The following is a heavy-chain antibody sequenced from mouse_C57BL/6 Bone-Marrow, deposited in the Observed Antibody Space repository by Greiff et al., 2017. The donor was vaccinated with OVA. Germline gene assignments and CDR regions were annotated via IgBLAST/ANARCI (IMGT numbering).Heavy chain of an antibody. CDR1: GYAFTNYL. V-gene: IGHV1-54*01. Sequence: VKLQESGAELVRPGTSVKVSCKASGYAFTNYLIEWVKQRPGQGLEWIGVINPGSGGTNYNEKFKGKATLTADKSSSTAYMQLSSLTSEDSAVYFCARMGHWYFDVWGTGTTVTVSS. CDR3: ARMGHWYFDV. CDR2: INPGSGGT. J-gene: IGHJ1*03.